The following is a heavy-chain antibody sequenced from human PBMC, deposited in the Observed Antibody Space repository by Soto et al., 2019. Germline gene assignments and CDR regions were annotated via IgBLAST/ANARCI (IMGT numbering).Heavy chain of an antibody. J-gene: IGHJ4*02. D-gene: IGHD6-6*01. CDR1: GFTFSSYS. Sequence: GGSLRLSCAASGFTFSSYSMNWVRQAPGKGLEWVSYISSSSSNIYYADSVKGRFTISRDNAKNSLYLQMNSLRDEDTAVYYCARISGSSFDLWDQYFDYWGQGTLVTVSS. V-gene: IGHV3-48*02. CDR3: ARISGSSFDLWDQYFDY. CDR2: ISSSSSNI.